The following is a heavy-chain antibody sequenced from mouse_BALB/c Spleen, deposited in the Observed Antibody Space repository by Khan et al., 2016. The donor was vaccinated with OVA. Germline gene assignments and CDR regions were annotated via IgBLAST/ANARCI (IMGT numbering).Heavy chain of an antibody. CDR3: ARGDYYGSSSFAY. CDR1: GYSLTGYY. J-gene: IGHJ3*01. CDR2: ISCYNGVI. V-gene: IGHV1S34*01. D-gene: IGHD1-1*01. Sequence: LVKTGASVKISCKASGYSLTGYYMHWVKQSHGKSLEWIGYISCYNGVISYNQEFKGKATFTVDTSSSTAYMQLNSLTSEDSAVYYGARGDYYGSSSFAYWGQGTLVTVSA.